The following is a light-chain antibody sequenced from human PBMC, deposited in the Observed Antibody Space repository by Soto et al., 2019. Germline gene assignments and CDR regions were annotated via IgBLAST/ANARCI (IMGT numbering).Light chain of an antibody. CDR3: QQSYSTPPG. Sequence: DIQMPQSPSSLSASVGDRVTITCRASQSISSYLNWYQQKPGKAPKLLIYAASSLQSGVPSRFSGSGSGTDFALTISSLQPEDFATYYCQQSYSTPPGFGQGTKVDIK. J-gene: IGKJ1*01. CDR1: QSISSY. V-gene: IGKV1-39*01. CDR2: AAS.